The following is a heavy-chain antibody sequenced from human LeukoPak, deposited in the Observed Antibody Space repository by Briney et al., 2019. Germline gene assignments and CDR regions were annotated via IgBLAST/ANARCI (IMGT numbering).Heavy chain of an antibody. V-gene: IGHV3-21*04. CDR1: GFTFSSYS. CDR3: AKDGGRWAFDI. J-gene: IGHJ3*02. D-gene: IGHD3-16*01. CDR2: ISSSSSYI. Sequence: GGSLRLSCAASGFTFSSYSMNWVRQAPGKGLEWVSSISSSSSYIYYADSVKGRFTISRDNAKNSLYLQMNSLRAEDTALYYCAKDGGRWAFDIWGQGTTVTVSS.